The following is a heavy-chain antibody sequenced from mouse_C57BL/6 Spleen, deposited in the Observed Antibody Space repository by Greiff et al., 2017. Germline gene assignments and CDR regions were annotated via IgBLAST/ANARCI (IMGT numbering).Heavy chain of an antibody. CDR3: ARCYYGSSPYYFDY. V-gene: IGHV1-63*01. CDR1: GYTFTNYW. J-gene: IGHJ2*01. Sequence: QVQLQQSGAELVRPGTSVTMSCKASGYTFTNYWIGWAKQRPGHGLEWIGDIYPGGGYTNYNEKFKGKATLTADKSSSTAYMQFSSLTSEDSAIYYCARCYYGSSPYYFDYWGQGTTRTVSS. D-gene: IGHD1-1*01. CDR2: IYPGGGYT.